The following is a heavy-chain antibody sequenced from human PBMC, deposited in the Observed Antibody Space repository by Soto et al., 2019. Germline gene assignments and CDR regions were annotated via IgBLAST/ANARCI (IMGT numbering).Heavy chain of an antibody. V-gene: IGHV4-39*01. D-gene: IGHD2-15*01. CDR3: ARHFKNIVVVVAATPYDAFDI. CDR2: IYYSGST. Sequence: QLQLQESGPGLVKPSETLSLTCTVSGGSISSSSYYWGWIRQPPGKGLEWIGSIYYSGSTYYNPSLKSRVTISVDTSKNQFSLKLSSVTAADTAVYYCARHFKNIVVVVAATPYDAFDIWGQGTMVTVSS. CDR1: GGSISSSSYY. J-gene: IGHJ3*02.